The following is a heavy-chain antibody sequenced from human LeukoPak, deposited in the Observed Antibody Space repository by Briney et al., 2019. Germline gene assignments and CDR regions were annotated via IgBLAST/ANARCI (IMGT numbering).Heavy chain of an antibody. V-gene: IGHV1-2*02. Sequence: ASVKVSCMASGYALTGYYFHWVRQAPGQGLEWMGWINPNIGDTNYAEKFQGRVTLTRDTSINIAYMELSRLTSDDTAVYYCARSSGFFYYFDYWGQGTLVTVSS. CDR1: GYALTGYY. D-gene: IGHD3-22*01. CDR3: ARSSGFFYYFDY. J-gene: IGHJ4*02. CDR2: INPNIGDT.